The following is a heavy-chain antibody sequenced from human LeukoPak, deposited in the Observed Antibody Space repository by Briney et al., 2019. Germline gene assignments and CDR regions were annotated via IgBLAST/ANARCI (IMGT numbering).Heavy chain of an antibody. CDR2: IYFTGET. V-gene: IGHV4-39*07. CDR3: ARDSGFWLY. D-gene: IGHD3-22*01. CDR1: GDSLSSGGHY. J-gene: IGHJ4*02. Sequence: ASETLSLTCTVSGDSLSSGGHYWGWIRQTPGKRLEWIGNIYFTGETSFNPSLKSRLAMSVDTSKNQLFLNLDSMTAADTAVYYCARDSGFWLYWGQGALVTVSS.